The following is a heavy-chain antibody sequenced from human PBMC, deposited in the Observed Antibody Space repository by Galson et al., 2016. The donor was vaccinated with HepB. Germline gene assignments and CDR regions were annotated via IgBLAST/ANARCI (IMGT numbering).Heavy chain of an antibody. D-gene: IGHD2/OR15-2a*01. CDR1: GGSIRNYY. J-gene: IGHJ4*02. Sequence: LSLTCTVSGGSIRNYYWSWIRQPPGKGLEFIGYTNYNGNTNYNPSLKSRVTISVDTSKNQFFLKVRSVTAADTAVYFCAREPFISPWDYWGPGTLVTVSA. CDR3: AREPFISPWDY. V-gene: IGHV4-59*01. CDR2: TNYNGNT.